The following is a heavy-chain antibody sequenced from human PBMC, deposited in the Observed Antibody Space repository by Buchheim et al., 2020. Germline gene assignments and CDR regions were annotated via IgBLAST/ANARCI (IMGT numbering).Heavy chain of an antibody. D-gene: IGHD5-18*01. Sequence: QVQLVESGGGVVQPGRSLRLSCAASGFTFSSYAMHWVRQAPGKGLEWVAVISYDGSNKYYADSVKGRFTISRDNSKNTLYQQMNSLRAEDTAVYYCARDFHRVYRMDTAMVYYYYGMDVWGQGTT. CDR1: GFTFSSYA. CDR2: ISYDGSNK. CDR3: ARDFHRVYRMDTAMVYYYYGMDV. J-gene: IGHJ6*02. V-gene: IGHV3-30-3*01.